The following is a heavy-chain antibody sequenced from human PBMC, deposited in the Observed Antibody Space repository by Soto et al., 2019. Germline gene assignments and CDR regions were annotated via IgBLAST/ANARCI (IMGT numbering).Heavy chain of an antibody. V-gene: IGHV6-1*01. CDR2: TYYMSKWYN. CDR3: AREGRRWNYCDY. CDR1: GDSVSSNSAA. J-gene: IGHJ4*02. Sequence: SPTLSLTCALSGDSVSSNSAAWTWTRLSPSRGLECLGRTYYMSKWYNDYAVSVKSRITIKPDTAKNQCSLQLNSVTPEDTAVYYCAREGRRWNYCDYWGQGTLVTVSS.